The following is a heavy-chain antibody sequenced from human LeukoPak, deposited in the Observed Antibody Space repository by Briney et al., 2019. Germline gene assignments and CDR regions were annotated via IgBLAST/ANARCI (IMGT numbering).Heavy chain of an antibody. D-gene: IGHD1-26*01. CDR3: VKEGGIVGDEY. J-gene: IGHJ4*02. V-gene: IGHV3-23*01. Sequence: GGSXRXXCAXSGXXCYRNSXXWVRQAPGKGLEGVSAISADGTRPYYADSVKGRFTISRDNSKNTVHLQMNSLRVEDTAIYYCVKEGGIVGDEYWGQGALVTVSS. CDR1: GXXCYRNS. CDR2: ISADGTRP.